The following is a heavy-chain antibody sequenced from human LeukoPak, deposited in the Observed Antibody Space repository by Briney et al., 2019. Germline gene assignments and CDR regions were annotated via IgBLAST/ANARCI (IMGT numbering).Heavy chain of an antibody. CDR2: ISAYNGNT. CDR3: ARVQDTYYYDSSGYYPLDY. V-gene: IGHV1-18*01. Sequence: ASVKVSCKASGHTFTSYGISWVRQAPGQGLEWMGWISAYNGNTNYAQKLQGRVTMTTDTSTSTAYMELRSLRSDDTAVYYCARVQDTYYYDSSGYYPLDYWGQGTLVTVSS. CDR1: GHTFTSYG. J-gene: IGHJ4*02. D-gene: IGHD3-22*01.